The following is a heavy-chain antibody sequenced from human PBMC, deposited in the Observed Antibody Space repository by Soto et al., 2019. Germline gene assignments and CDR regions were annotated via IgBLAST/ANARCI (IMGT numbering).Heavy chain of an antibody. CDR3: ARVSGVAAGQRHYYYYYGIDV. CDR2: INPSGGST. J-gene: IGHJ6*02. CDR1: GYTFTSYD. D-gene: IGHD6-13*01. Sequence: DSVKASCKASGYTFTSYDMHWVRQAPGQGLEWMGIINPSGGSTSYAQKFQGRVTMTRDTSTSTVYMDLSSLRSEDTAVYYCARVSGVAAGQRHYYYYYGIDVWGQGSTDTVS. V-gene: IGHV1-46*01.